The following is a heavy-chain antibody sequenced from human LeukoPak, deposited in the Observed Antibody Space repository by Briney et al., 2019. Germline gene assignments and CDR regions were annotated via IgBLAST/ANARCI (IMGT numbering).Heavy chain of an antibody. V-gene: IGHV4-39*02. CDR3: ALHYGSGSYFDY. CDR2: IYYSGSP. Sequence: PSETLSLTCTVSGGSISSSSYYWGWIRQPPGKGLEWIGSIYYSGSPYYNPSLKSRVTISVDTSKNHFSLKLSSVTAADTAVYYCALHYGSGSYFDYWGQGTTVTVSS. D-gene: IGHD3-10*01. J-gene: IGHJ4*03. CDR1: GGSISSSSYY.